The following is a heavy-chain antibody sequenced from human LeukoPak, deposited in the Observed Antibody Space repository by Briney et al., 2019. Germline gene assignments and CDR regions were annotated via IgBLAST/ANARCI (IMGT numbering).Heavy chain of an antibody. D-gene: IGHD2-2*01. Sequence: SETLSLTCTVSGGSISSSSYYWGWIRQPPGKGLEWIGSIYYSGSTYYNPSLKSRVTISVDTSKNQFSLKLSSVTAADTAVYYCARARVGVVVPAAILYYYYGMDVWGQGTTVTVSS. CDR2: IYYSGST. J-gene: IGHJ6*02. CDR3: ARARVGVVVPAAILYYYYGMDV. CDR1: GGSISSSSYY. V-gene: IGHV4-39*07.